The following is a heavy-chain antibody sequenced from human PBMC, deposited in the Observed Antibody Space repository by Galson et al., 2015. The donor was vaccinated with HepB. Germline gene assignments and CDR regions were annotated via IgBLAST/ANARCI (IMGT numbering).Heavy chain of an antibody. CDR1: GLTFSSYA. CDR3: AKDSPDYYDSSAPLGPDAFDI. CDR2: ISGSGGST. D-gene: IGHD3-22*01. J-gene: IGHJ3*02. Sequence: SLRLSCAASGLTFSSYAMSWVRQAPGKGLEWVSAISGSGGSTYYADSVKGRFTISRDNSKNTLYLQMNSLRAEDTAVYYCAKDSPDYYDSSAPLGPDAFDIWGQGTMVTVSS. V-gene: IGHV3-23*01.